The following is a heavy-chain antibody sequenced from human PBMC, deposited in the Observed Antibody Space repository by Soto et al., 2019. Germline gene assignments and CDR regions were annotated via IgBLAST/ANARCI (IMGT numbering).Heavy chain of an antibody. CDR2: IWYDGSNK. J-gene: IGHJ3*02. CDR3: AKGDCSGGSCYFSAFDI. V-gene: IGHV3-33*06. D-gene: IGHD2-15*01. Sequence: GPSLRPFCPSFGVPFSSAGMHWVIQAPCKGMEWVAVIWYDGSNKYYADSVKGRFTISRDNSKNTLFLQMNSLRAEDTAVYFCAKGDCSGGSCYFSAFDIWGQGT. CDR1: GVPFSSAG.